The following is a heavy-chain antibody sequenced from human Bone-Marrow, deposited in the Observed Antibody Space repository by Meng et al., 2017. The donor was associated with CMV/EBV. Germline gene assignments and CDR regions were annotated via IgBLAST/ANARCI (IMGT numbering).Heavy chain of an antibody. Sequence: GGALRLCCAASGFTFSSYSMNWVRQAPGKRLEWVSYISSSSTIYYADSVKGRFTISRDNAKNSLYLQMNSLRAEDTAVYFCGVTTVGYYYYGMDVWGQGTTVTVSS. CDR2: ISSSSTI. V-gene: IGHV3-48*04. J-gene: IGHJ6*02. CDR3: GVTTVGYYYYGMDV. D-gene: IGHD4-11*01. CDR1: GFTFSSYS.